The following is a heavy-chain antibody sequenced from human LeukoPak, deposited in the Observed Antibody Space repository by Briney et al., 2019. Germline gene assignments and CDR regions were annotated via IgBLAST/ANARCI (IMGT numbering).Heavy chain of an antibody. CDR2: INHSGST. J-gene: IGHJ5*02. V-gene: IGHV4-34*01. D-gene: IGHD2-2*01. Sequence: PSETLSLTCAVYGGSFSGYYWSWIRQPPGTGLEWIGEINHSGSTNYNPYLKSRVTISVDTSKNQFSLKLSSVTAADTAVYYCARSYPYCSSTSCPYVFDPWGQGTLVTVSS. CDR3: ARSYPYCSSTSCPYVFDP. CDR1: GGSFSGYY.